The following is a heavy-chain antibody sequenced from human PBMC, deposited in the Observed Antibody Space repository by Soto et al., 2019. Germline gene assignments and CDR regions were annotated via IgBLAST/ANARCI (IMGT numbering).Heavy chain of an antibody. V-gene: IGHV1-18*01. D-gene: IGHD1-1*01. J-gene: IGHJ4*02. CDR2: ISAHNGNT. CDR3: ARGRYGDY. Sequence: QVHLVQSGAEVKKPGASVKVSCKASGYTFTSYGITWVRQAPGQGLEWMGWISAHNGNTDYAQKLQGRVIVTRDTSTSTAYMELRILRSDDTAVYYFARGRYGDYWGQGARVTVSS. CDR1: GYTFTSYG.